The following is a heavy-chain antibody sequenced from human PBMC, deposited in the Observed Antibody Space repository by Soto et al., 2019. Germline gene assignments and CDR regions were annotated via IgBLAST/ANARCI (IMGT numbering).Heavy chain of an antibody. Sequence: SETLSLTCTVSGGSISSSSYYWGWIRQPPGKGLEWIGSIYYSGSTYYNPSLKSRVTISLDTSKNQFSLKLSSVTAADTAVYYCARRPSSGPWNWFDPWGQGTLVTVSS. J-gene: IGHJ5*02. CDR3: ARRPSSGPWNWFDP. D-gene: IGHD6-19*01. CDR1: GGSISSSSYY. CDR2: IYYSGST. V-gene: IGHV4-39*07.